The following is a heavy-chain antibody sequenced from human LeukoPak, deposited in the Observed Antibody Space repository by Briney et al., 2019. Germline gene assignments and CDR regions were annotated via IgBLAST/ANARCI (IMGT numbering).Heavy chain of an antibody. CDR3: AKALPGSYDFWSGFDY. V-gene: IGHV3-9*01. CDR1: GFTFDDYA. Sequence: GGSLRLSCAASGFTFDDYAMHWVRQAPGKGLEWISCISWNSGSRGYADSVKGRFTISRDNAKNSLYLQMNSLRADDTALYYCAKALPGSYDFWSGFDYWGQGTLVTVSS. D-gene: IGHD3-3*01. CDR2: ISWNSGSR. J-gene: IGHJ4*02.